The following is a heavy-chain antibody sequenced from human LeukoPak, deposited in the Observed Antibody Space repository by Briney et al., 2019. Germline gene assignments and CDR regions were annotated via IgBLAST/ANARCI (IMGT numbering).Heavy chain of an antibody. Sequence: GGSLRLSCAASGFTFSSYAMSWVRQAPGKGLEWVSAISGSGGSTYYADSVKGRFTISRDNSKNTLYLQVNSLRAEDTAVYYCAKDEEGYSSSWSPFDYWGQGTLVTVSS. CDR3: AKDEEGYSSSWSPFDY. V-gene: IGHV3-23*01. CDR1: GFTFSSYA. D-gene: IGHD6-13*01. J-gene: IGHJ4*02. CDR2: ISGSGGST.